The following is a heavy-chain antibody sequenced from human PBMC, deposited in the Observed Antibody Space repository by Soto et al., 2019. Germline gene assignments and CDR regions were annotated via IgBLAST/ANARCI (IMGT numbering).Heavy chain of an antibody. Sequence: QVQLQESGPGLVKPSETLSLTCTVSGGSVNSGPYYWSWIRQAPGKGLEWIGCIYYNGRTSYNPSLKSRVTISVDTSKNQCSLTLNSVTPAETAIDFFARYGSGPSDYWGQGTRVTVSS. CDR2: IYYNGRT. J-gene: IGHJ4*02. CDR3: ARYGSGPSDY. D-gene: IGHD6-19*01. V-gene: IGHV4-61*01. CDR1: GGSVNSGPYY.